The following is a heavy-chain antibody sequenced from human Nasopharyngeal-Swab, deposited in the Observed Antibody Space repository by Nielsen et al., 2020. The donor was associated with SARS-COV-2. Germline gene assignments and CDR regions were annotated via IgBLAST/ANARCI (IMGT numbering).Heavy chain of an antibody. CDR3: ASSAVVANINGWFDP. V-gene: IGHV4-31*02. Sequence: WIRQPPGKGLKWIGYIYYSGSTYYNPSLKSRVTISVDTSKNQFSLKLSSVTAADTAVYYCASSAVVANINGWFDPWGREPWSPSPQ. J-gene: IGHJ5*02. D-gene: IGHD5-12*01. CDR2: IYYSGST.